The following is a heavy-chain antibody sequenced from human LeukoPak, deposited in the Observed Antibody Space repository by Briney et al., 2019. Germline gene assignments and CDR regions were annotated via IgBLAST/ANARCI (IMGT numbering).Heavy chain of an antibody. CDR3: AKHGGYNQYYYYHGMDV. Sequence: GGSLRLSCAASGFTFSSYAMSWVRQAPGKGLEWVSAISGSGGSKYYADSVKGRFTISRDNSKNTLDLQMNSLRAEDTAVYYRAKHGGYNQYYYYHGMDVWGQGTTVTVSS. D-gene: IGHD5-24*01. V-gene: IGHV3-23*01. CDR1: GFTFSSYA. J-gene: IGHJ6*02. CDR2: ISGSGGSK.